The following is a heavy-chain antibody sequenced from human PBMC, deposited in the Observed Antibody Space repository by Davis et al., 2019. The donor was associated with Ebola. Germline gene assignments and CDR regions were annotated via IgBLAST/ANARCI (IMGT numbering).Heavy chain of an antibody. D-gene: IGHD3-3*01. CDR3: ARDRGLLEWLLGSWFDP. J-gene: IGHJ5*02. V-gene: IGHV3-33*08. CDR2: IWYDGSNK. CDR1: GFTFSSYA. Sequence: PGGSLRLSCAASGFTFSSYAMSWVRQAPGKGLEWVAVIWYDGSNKYYADSVKGRFTISRDNSKNTLYLQMNSLRAEDTAVYYCARDRGLLEWLLGSWFDPWGQGTLVTVSS.